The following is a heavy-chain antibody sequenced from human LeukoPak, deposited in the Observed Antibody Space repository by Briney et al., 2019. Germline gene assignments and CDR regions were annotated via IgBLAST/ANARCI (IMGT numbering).Heavy chain of an antibody. V-gene: IGHV3-23*01. Sequence: GGSLRLSCAASGFTFSSYAMSWVRQAPGKGLEWVSAISGSGGSTYYADSVKGRFTISRDNSKNTLYLQMNSLRAEDTAVYYCAKFGIKQAARFFGAFGIWGQGTMVTVSS. D-gene: IGHD6-6*01. CDR2: ISGSGGST. CDR3: AKFGIKQAARFFGAFGI. J-gene: IGHJ3*02. CDR1: GFTFSSYA.